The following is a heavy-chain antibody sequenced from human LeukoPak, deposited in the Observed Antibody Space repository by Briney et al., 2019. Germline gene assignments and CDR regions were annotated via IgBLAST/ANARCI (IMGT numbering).Heavy chain of an antibody. CDR1: GGSISGYY. Sequence: SETLSLTCTVSGGSISGYYWSWIRQPAGKGLEWIGRIYTSGITNYNPSLKSRVTMSVDTSKNQFSLKLSSVTAADTAVYYCARLYRALPRGYFDYWGQGTLVTVSS. J-gene: IGHJ4*02. D-gene: IGHD1-26*01. V-gene: IGHV4-4*07. CDR2: IYTSGIT. CDR3: ARLYRALPRGYFDY.